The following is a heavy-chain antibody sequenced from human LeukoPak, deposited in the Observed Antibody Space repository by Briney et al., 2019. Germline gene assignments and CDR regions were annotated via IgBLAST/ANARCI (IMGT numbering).Heavy chain of an antibody. CDR1: GFTFDDYA. CDR3: AKDNMITFGGVMSY. D-gene: IGHD3-16*01. Sequence: GGSLRLSCAASGFTFDDYAMHWVRQAPGKGLEWVSGISWNSGSIGYADSVEGRFTISRDNAKNSLYLQMNSLRAEDTALYYCAKDNMITFGGVMSYWGQGTLVTVSS. J-gene: IGHJ4*02. V-gene: IGHV3-9*01. CDR2: ISWNSGSI.